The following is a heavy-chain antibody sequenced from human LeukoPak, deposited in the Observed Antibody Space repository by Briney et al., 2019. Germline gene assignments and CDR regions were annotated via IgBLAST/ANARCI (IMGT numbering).Heavy chain of an antibody. CDR2: IGGSGGST. Sequence: GGSLRLSCAASGFTFSSYTMNWVRQAPGKGLEWVSSIGGSGGSTYYADSVKGRFTISRDNSKNTLYLQMNSLRAEDTAVYYCAKEEPYDSSALYADYWGQGTLVTVSS. V-gene: IGHV3-23*01. CDR1: GFTFSSYT. J-gene: IGHJ4*02. CDR3: AKEEPYDSSALYADY. D-gene: IGHD3-22*01.